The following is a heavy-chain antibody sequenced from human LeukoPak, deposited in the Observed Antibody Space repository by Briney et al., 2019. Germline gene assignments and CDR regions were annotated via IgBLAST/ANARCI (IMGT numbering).Heavy chain of an antibody. D-gene: IGHD3-3*01. CDR2: IIPIFGTA. Sequence: ASVKVSCKASGGTFSSYAISWVRQAPGQGLEWMGGIIPIFGTANYAQKFQGRVTITADESTSTAYMELSSLRSEDTAVYYCAREVEFWSGYYFWFDPWGQGTLVTVSS. V-gene: IGHV1-69*13. J-gene: IGHJ5*02. CDR1: GGTFSSYA. CDR3: AREVEFWSGYYFWFDP.